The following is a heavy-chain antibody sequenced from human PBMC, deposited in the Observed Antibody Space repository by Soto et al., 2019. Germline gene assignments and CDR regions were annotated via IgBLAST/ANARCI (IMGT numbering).Heavy chain of an antibody. CDR2: IYYSGST. CDR1: GGSISSYY. J-gene: IGHJ4*02. Sequence: PSETLSLTCTVSGGSISSYYWSWIRQPPGKGLEWIGYIYYSGSTNYNPSLKSRVTISVDTSKNQFSLKLSSVTAADTAVYYCASTTLGGVILYYWGQGTLVTVSS. V-gene: IGHV4-59*08. CDR3: ASTTLGGVILYY. D-gene: IGHD3-16*02.